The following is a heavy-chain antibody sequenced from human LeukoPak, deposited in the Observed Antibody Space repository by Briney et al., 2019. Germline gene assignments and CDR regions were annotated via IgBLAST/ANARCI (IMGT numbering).Heavy chain of an antibody. D-gene: IGHD1-1*01. J-gene: IGHJ3*02. CDR3: ARAAGVGISTRGAFDM. CDR2: IRYDESQK. Sequence: GGSLRLSCATSGFIFSDYDMRWVREASGKELEWVAFIRYDESQKYYADFVKGRFIITRDNSKHTLYLKMSNLRVEDTAVFYCARAAGVGISTRGAFDMWGQGTMVTVSS. V-gene: IGHV3-30*02. CDR1: GFIFSDYD.